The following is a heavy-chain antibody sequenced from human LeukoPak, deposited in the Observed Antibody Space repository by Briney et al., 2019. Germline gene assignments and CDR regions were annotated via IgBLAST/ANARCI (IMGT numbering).Heavy chain of an antibody. CDR3: ARDLHYYDSSGPGAFDI. CDR2: ISYDGNNK. D-gene: IGHD3-22*01. J-gene: IGHJ3*02. CDR1: GFTFSSYA. V-gene: IGHV3-30-3*01. Sequence: GGSLRLSCTASGFTFSSYALHWVRQAPGKGLEWVAVISYDGNNKFYADSVKGRFTISRDNSKNTLYLQMNSLIAEDTAVYYCARDLHYYDSSGPGAFDIWGQGTMVTVSS.